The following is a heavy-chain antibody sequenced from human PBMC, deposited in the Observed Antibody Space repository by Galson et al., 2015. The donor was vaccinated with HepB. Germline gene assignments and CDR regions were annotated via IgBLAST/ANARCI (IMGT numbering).Heavy chain of an antibody. CDR1: GFTFSSYW. V-gene: IGHV3-7*03. CDR2: MKQDGSEK. CDR3: ARVSDAYYYDSSGYYVARTPPDY. J-gene: IGHJ4*02. Sequence: SLRLSCAASGFTFSSYWMSWVRQAPGKGLEWVANMKQDGSEKYYVDSVKGRFTISRDNAKNSLYLQMNSLRAEDTAVYYCARVSDAYYYDSSGYYVARTPPDYWGQGSLVTVSS. D-gene: IGHD3-22*01.